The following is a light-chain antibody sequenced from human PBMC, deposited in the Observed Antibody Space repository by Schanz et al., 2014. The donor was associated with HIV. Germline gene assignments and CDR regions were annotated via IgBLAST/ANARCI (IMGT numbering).Light chain of an antibody. CDR3: QQRSNWPPA. Sequence: EVVLTQSPGTLSLSPGERATLSCRASQSVSSSYLAWYQQKPGQAPRLLIYGASNRATGIPDKFSGSGSGTDFTLTISRLEREDFAVYYCQQRSNWPPAFGQGTRLEIK. CDR1: QSVSSSY. CDR2: GAS. V-gene: IGKV3D-20*02. J-gene: IGKJ5*01.